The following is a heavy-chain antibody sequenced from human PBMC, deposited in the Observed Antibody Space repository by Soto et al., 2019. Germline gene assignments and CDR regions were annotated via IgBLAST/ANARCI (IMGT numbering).Heavy chain of an antibody. CDR3: AAGYGSGWYPLGY. CDR1: GFTFTSSA. J-gene: IGHJ4*02. Sequence: SVKVSCKASGFTFTSSAMQWVRQARGQRLEWIGWIVVGSGNTNYAQKFQERVTITRDMSTSTAYMELSSLRSEDTAVYYCAAGYGSGWYPLGYWGQGTLVTVSS. D-gene: IGHD6-19*01. CDR2: IVVGSGNT. V-gene: IGHV1-58*02.